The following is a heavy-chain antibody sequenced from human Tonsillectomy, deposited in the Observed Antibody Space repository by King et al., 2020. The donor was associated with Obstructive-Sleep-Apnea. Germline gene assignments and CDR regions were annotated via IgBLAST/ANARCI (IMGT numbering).Heavy chain of an antibody. CDR1: GGTFSSYA. CDR3: ARGRNDYGDSELGY. J-gene: IGHJ4*02. Sequence: VQLVESGAEVKKPGSSVTVSCKASGGTFSSYAISWVRQAPGQGLEWMGGIIPIFGTANYAQKFQGRVTITADESTSTAYMELSSLRSEDTAVYYCARGRNDYGDSELGYWGQGTLVTVSS. V-gene: IGHV1-69*01. CDR2: IIPIFGTA. D-gene: IGHD4-17*01.